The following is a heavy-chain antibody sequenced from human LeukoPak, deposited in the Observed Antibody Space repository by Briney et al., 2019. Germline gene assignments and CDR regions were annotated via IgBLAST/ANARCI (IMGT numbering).Heavy chain of an antibody. V-gene: IGHV1-18*01. Sequence: ASVKVTFKASGYTFTCYGISWVRQAPGQGLEWMGWISAYNGNTNYAQKLQGRVTMTTDTSTSTAYMELRSLRSDDTAVYYCARDAGVIVKYYYYIDAWGKGTTVTVSS. J-gene: IGHJ6*03. CDR3: ARDAGVIVKYYYYIDA. D-gene: IGHD3-10*01. CDR2: ISAYNGNT. CDR1: GYTFTCYG.